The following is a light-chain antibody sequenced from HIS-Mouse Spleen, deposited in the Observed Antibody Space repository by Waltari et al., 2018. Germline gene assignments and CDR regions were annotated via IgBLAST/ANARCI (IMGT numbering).Light chain of an antibody. V-gene: IGLV1-47*01. CDR1: TPNIGSHY. CDR2: RNN. CDR3: AAWDDSLSGPV. Sequence: QSVLTQPPSSSGTPGQRGTIPCSGTTPNIGSHYCYWYHQLPGTAPKLLIYRNNQRPSGVPDRFSGSKSGTSASLAISGLRSEDEADYYCAAWDDSLSGPVFGGGTKLTVL. J-gene: IGLJ3*02.